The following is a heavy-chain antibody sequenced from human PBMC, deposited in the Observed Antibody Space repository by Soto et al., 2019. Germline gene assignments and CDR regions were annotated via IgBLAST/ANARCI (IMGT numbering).Heavy chain of an antibody. V-gene: IGHV3-23*01. Sequence: QSGGSLRLSCTASGFTFRDYAMGWVRQAPGKGLEWVSFISGSGGSTYYADSVKGRFTISRGNSKNTLSLQMHTLRAEDTAIYYCAKGSAATHYYYYPLDVWGQGTTVTVSS. J-gene: IGHJ6*02. D-gene: IGHD2-15*01. CDR1: GFTFRDYA. CDR2: ISGSGGST. CDR3: AKGSAATHYYYYPLDV.